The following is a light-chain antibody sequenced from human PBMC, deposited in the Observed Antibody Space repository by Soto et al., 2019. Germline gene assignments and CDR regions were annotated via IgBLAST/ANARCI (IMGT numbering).Light chain of an antibody. CDR2: KAS. CDR3: QQYNSYPLT. J-gene: IGKJ4*01. V-gene: IGKV1-5*03. Sequence: IQMTQSPSTLSASVGDRVTITCRATQNLGAWLAWYQQKPGKAPNLLIYKASNLKSGVPSRFSGSGSATEFTLTISSLQPDDFATYYCQQYNSYPLTFGGGTKVDIK. CDR1: QNLGAW.